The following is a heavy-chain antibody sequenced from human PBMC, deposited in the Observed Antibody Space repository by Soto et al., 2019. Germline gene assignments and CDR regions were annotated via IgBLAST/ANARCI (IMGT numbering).Heavy chain of an antibody. CDR1: GFTFSSYE. V-gene: IGHV3-48*03. Sequence: GGSLRLSCAASGFTFSSYEMNWVRQAPGKGLEWVSYISSSGSTIYYADSVKGRFTISRDNAKNSLYLQMNSLRAEDTAVYYCARVRGGDYDFWSGYYGWYFDLWGRGTLVTVSS. CDR3: ARVRGGDYDFWSGYYGWYFDL. CDR2: ISSSGSTI. J-gene: IGHJ2*01. D-gene: IGHD3-3*01.